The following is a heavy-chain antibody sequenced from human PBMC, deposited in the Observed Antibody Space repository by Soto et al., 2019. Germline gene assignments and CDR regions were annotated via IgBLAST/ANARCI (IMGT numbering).Heavy chain of an antibody. CDR2: INPNSGGT. CDR3: ARVSGSYPDYYYYGMDV. Sequence: ASVKVSCKASGYTFTCYYRHWVRQAPGQGLEWMGWINPNSGGTNYAQKFQGWVTMTRDTSISTAYMELSRLRSDDTAVYYCARVSGSYPDYYYYGMDVWGQGTTVTVSS. J-gene: IGHJ6*02. CDR1: GYTFTCYY. V-gene: IGHV1-2*04. D-gene: IGHD1-26*01.